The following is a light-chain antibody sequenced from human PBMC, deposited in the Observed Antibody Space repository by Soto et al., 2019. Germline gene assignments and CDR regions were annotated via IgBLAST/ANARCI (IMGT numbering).Light chain of an antibody. Sequence: QAVVTQPPSVSGAPGQRVTISCTGSSSNIGATYDVFWYQQLPATAPKLLIYANTNRPSGVPDRFSGSKSGTSASLAITGLQAEDEADYYCQSYDSSLSGWVFGGGTKLTVL. CDR1: SSNIGATYD. CDR2: ANT. J-gene: IGLJ3*02. V-gene: IGLV1-40*01. CDR3: QSYDSSLSGWV.